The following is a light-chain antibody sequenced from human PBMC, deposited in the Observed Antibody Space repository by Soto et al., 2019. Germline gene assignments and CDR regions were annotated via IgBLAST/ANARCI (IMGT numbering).Light chain of an antibody. CDR1: QRVTTSL. V-gene: IGKV3-20*01. CDR3: QHYGSARTWT. Sequence: DIVLTQSPGTLSLSPGERATLSCRASQRVTTSLLAWYQQKLGQDPMLLIYGASTRATGIPDGFGGSGSGTDFTLPISRLEHEDVAVYYCQHYGSARTWTFGQGTKVEIK. CDR2: GAS. J-gene: IGKJ1*01.